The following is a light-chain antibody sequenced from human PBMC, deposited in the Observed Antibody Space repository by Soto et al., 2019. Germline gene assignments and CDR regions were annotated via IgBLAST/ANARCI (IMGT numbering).Light chain of an antibody. CDR3: AAWDDSLNGFV. CDR1: SSNIGSNT. Sequence: SASGAPGQRVTISCSGSSSNIGSNTVNWYQQLPGTAPKLLIYTNNQRPSGVRDRFSGSRSGTSASLAISGLQSEDEADYYCAAWDDSLNGFVFGTGTKVTVL. J-gene: IGLJ1*01. V-gene: IGLV1-44*01. CDR2: TNN.